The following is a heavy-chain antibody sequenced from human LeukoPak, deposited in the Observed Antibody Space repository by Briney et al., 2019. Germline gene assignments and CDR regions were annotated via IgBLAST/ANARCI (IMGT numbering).Heavy chain of an antibody. CDR2: IYYSGST. D-gene: IGHD3-9*01. J-gene: IGHJ3*02. CDR3: ARQGGSYYDILTGFRSGVAFDI. V-gene: IGHV4-61*08. CDR1: GGSISSGDYY. Sequence: SETLSLTCTVSGGSISSGDYYWSWIRQPPGKGLEWIGYIYYSGSTNYNPSLKSRVTISVDTSKNQFSLKLSSVTAADTAVYYCARQGGSYYDILTGFRSGVAFDIWGQGTMVTVSS.